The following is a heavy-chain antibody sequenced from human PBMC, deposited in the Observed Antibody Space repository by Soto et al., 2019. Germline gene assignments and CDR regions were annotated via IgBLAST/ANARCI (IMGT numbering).Heavy chain of an antibody. D-gene: IGHD3-22*01. V-gene: IGHV3-48*02. J-gene: IGHJ3*01. CDR2: ISIGSGSI. CDR1: GFSFSNYA. CDR3: VRDDRWAFDF. Sequence: EVQLVGSGGGLVQPGGSRRVSCAASGFSFSNYAMNWVRQDPGKGLEWVSYISIGSGSIFYADSVKGRFTISRDDAKNSLYMQMNTLRDEDTAVYYCVRDDRWAFDFWGQGTMVTVSS.